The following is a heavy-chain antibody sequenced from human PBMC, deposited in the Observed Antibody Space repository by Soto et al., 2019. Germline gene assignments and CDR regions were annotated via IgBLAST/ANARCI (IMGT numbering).Heavy chain of an antibody. Sequence: SETLSLTCTVSGDSITSNSYFWAWIRQPPGKGLEWIGSIYYSGTTYYNPSLKSRVTISVDRSKNQFSLKLSSVTAADTAVYYCARLEGDILTGYYSNWFDPWGQGTLVTVSS. D-gene: IGHD3-9*01. CDR2: IYYSGTT. V-gene: IGHV4-39*01. CDR3: ARLEGDILTGYYSNWFDP. J-gene: IGHJ5*02. CDR1: GDSITSNSYF.